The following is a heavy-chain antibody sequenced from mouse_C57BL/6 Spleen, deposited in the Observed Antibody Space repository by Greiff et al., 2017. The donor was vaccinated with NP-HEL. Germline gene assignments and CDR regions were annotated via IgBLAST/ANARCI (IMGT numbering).Heavy chain of an antibody. D-gene: IGHD1-1*01. CDR2: IYPGSGST. CDR1: GYTFTSYW. J-gene: IGHJ4*01. Sequence: QVQQQQPGAELVKPGASVKMSCKASGYTFTSYWITWVKQRPGQGLEWIGDIYPGSGSTNYNEKFKSKATLTVDTSSSTAYMQLSSLTSEDSAVYYCARHYGSSRYAMDYWGQGTSVTVSS. V-gene: IGHV1-55*01. CDR3: ARHYGSSRYAMDY.